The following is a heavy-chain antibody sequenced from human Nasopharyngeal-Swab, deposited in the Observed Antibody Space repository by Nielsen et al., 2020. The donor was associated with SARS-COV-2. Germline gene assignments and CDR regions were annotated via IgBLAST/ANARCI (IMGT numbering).Heavy chain of an antibody. V-gene: IGHV6-1*01. CDR1: SAG. J-gene: IGHJ5*02. CDR2: TYYRSKWYN. CDR3: ARIYPRGRWFDP. D-gene: IGHD3-10*01. Sequence: SAGWNWISSSPSRGLEWLGRTYYRSKWYNDYAVSVKSRITINPDTSKNQFSLQLNSVTPEDTAVYYCARIYPRGRWFDPWGQGTLVTVSS.